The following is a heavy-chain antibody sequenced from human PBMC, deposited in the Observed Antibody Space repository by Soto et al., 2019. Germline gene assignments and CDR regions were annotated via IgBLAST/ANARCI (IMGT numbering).Heavy chain of an antibody. Sequence: GSLRLSCEVAGFTFSSYAMSWVRQAPGKGLEWVSIISGDGTSTSYADSVKGRFTISRGNSKSTLYLQMSNLGAEDSAVYYCAKGPLNSVSPVNRFDPWGQGTLVTVSS. D-gene: IGHD1-26*01. J-gene: IGHJ5*02. CDR3: AKGPLNSVSPVNRFDP. CDR2: ISGDGTST. V-gene: IGHV3-23*01. CDR1: GFTFSSYA.